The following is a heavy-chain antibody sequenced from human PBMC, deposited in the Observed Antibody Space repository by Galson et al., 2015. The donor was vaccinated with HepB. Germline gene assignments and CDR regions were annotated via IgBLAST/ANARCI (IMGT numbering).Heavy chain of an antibody. Sequence: SLRLSCAASGFTFSSYAMSWVRQAPGKGLEWVSAISGSGGSTYYADSVKGRFTISRDNSKNTLYLQMNSLGAEDTAVYYCAKDSIVGALLWDYWGQGTLVTVSS. J-gene: IGHJ4*02. V-gene: IGHV3-23*01. D-gene: IGHD1-26*01. CDR3: AKDSIVGALLWDY. CDR1: GFTFSSYA. CDR2: ISGSGGST.